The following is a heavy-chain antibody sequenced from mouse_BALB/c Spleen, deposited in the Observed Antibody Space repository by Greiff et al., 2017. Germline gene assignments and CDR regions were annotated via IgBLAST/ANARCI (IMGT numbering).Heavy chain of an antibody. J-gene: IGHJ2*01. CDR2: IDPANGNT. CDR3: AKITSNY. CDR1: GFNIKDTY. D-gene: IGHD2-4*01. Sequence: EVQVVESGAELVKPGASVKLSCTASGFNIKDTYMHWVKQRPEQGLEWIGRIDPANGNTKYDPKFQGKATITADTSSNTAYLQLSSLTSEDTAVYYCAKITSNYWGQGTTLTVSS. V-gene: IGHV14-3*02.